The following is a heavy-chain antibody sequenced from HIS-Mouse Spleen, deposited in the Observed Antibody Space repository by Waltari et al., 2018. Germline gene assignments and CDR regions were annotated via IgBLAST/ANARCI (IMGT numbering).Heavy chain of an antibody. V-gene: IGHV4-39*07. D-gene: IGHD6-13*01. CDR1: GGSISSSSYY. J-gene: IGHJ2*01. Sequence: QLQLQESGPGLVKPSETLSLTCTVSGGSISSSSYYWGWIRQPPGKGLEWIGSSYYSWSTYYTPSLKSRVTISVDTSKNQFSLKLSSVTAADTAVYYCAREIPYSSSWYDWYFDLWGRGTLVTVSS. CDR2: SYYSWST. CDR3: AREIPYSSSWYDWYFDL.